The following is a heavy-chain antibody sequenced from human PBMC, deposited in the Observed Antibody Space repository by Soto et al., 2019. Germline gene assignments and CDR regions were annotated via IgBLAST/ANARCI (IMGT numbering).Heavy chain of an antibody. D-gene: IGHD6-25*01. CDR2: INWSGST. V-gene: IGHV4-39*01. CDR3: AESRSGYGNWFDP. Sequence: SETLSLTCTVSGCSISSSFFYWGWIRQSPGKELEWIGNINWSGSTYYNPSLEGRVTISVDTSKNQFSLKVSSVTATDTAVYYCAESRSGYGNWFDPWGQGTLVTVSS. J-gene: IGHJ5*02. CDR1: GCSISSSFFY.